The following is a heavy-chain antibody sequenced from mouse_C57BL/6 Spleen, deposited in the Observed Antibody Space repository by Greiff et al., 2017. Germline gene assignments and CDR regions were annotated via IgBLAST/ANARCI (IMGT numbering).Heavy chain of an antibody. CDR2: IWGDGST. J-gene: IGHJ4*01. CDR3: AKWSEGDYDGYYAMDY. V-gene: IGHV2-3*01. Sequence: VKLVESGPGLVAPSQSLSITCTVSGFSLTSYGVSWVRQPPGKGLEWLGVIWGDGSTNYHSALISSQGISKDNSKSQVFLKLNRLQTDDTATYYCAKWSEGDYDGYYAMDYWGQGTSVTVSS. D-gene: IGHD2-4*01. CDR1: GFSLTSYG.